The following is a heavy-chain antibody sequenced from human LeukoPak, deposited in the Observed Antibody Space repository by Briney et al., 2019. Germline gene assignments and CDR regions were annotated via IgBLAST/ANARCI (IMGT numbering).Heavy chain of an antibody. CDR1: GFTVSSNY. D-gene: IGHD3-22*01. Sequence: GGSLRLSCAASGFTVSSNYMSWVRQAPGKGLEWVSVIYSGGSTYYADSVKGRFTISRDNSKNTLYLQMNSLRAEDTAVYYCARDGSYYDSSALDYWGQGTLVTVSS. V-gene: IGHV3-53*05. CDR3: ARDGSYYDSSALDY. CDR2: IYSGGST. J-gene: IGHJ4*02.